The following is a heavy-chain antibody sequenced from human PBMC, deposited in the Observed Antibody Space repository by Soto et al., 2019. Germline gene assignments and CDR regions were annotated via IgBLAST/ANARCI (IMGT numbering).Heavy chain of an antibody. V-gene: IGHV3-74*01. CDR1: GFTFSSYW. Sequence: GGSLRLSCAASGFTFSSYWMHWVRQAPGKGLVWVSRINSDGSSTSYADSVKGRFTISRDNAKNTLYLQMNSLRAEDTAVYYCARSPRRCWYPGDYYYGMDVWGQGTTVTVSS. CDR3: ARSPRRCWYPGDYYYGMDV. D-gene: IGHD6-13*01. J-gene: IGHJ6*02. CDR2: INSDGSST.